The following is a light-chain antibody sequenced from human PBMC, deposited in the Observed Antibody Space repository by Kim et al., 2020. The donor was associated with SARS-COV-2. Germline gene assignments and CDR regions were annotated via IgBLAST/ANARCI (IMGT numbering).Light chain of an antibody. V-gene: IGLV3-1*01. CDR3: QAWDSSTGV. J-gene: IGLJ1*01. Sequence: SYELTQPPSVSVSPGQTASITCSGDKLGDKYACWYQQKPGQFPVLDIYQDSKRPSGIPERFSGSNSGNTATLTISGTQAMDEADYYCQAWDSSTGVFGTGTKVTVL. CDR2: QDS. CDR1: KLGDKY.